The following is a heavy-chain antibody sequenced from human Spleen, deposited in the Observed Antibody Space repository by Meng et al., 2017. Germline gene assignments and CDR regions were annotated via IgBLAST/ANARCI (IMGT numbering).Heavy chain of an antibody. D-gene: IGHD6-13*01. CDR2: IFYSGST. J-gene: IGHJ3*02. V-gene: IGHV4-59*01. CDR3: ARGVYSSSWYNAFDI. Sequence: GSLRLSCTVSGGSISSTYRNWIRQPPGKGLEWIGYIFYSGSTNYNLSLKSRVTISVDTSKNQLSLKLSSVPAAATAVYYFARGVYSSSWYNAFDIWGQGTMVTVSS. CDR1: GGSISSTY.